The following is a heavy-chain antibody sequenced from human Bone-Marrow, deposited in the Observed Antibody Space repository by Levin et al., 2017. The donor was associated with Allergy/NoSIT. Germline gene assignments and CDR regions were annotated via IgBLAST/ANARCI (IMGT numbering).Heavy chain of an antibody. CDR3: ARLTLTFYDILTGYYAPVGTFDY. Sequence: SQTLSLTCNVSGGSINSGDSYWSWIRQPPGKGLEWIGYIYYSGSTYYNPSLKSRITISIDTSKSQFSLPLRSVTAADTAVYYCARLTLTFYDILTGYYAPVGTFDYWGQGTLVTVSS. CDR2: IYYSGST. J-gene: IGHJ4*02. D-gene: IGHD3-9*01. CDR1: GGSINSGDSY. V-gene: IGHV4-30-4*01.